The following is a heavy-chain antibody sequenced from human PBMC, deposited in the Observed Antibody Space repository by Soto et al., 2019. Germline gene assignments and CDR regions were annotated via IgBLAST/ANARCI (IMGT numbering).Heavy chain of an antibody. J-gene: IGHJ4*02. CDR3: AKGAFYSNYHQPFDS. D-gene: IGHD4-4*01. V-gene: IGHV3-23*01. CDR1: VFTFSSFA. Sequence: HPVGSLRLSCAASVFTFSSFALTWVRHAPRKGLEWISVISGSGGTTFYAGSVKGRFTVSRDNVKKTLYLQMNSLRAEDTAVYYCAKGAFYSNYHQPFDSWGQGTLDTVSS. CDR2: ISGSGGTT.